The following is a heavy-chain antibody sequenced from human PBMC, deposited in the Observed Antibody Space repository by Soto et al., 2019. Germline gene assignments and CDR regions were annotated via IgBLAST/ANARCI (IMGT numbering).Heavy chain of an antibody. CDR1: GGSVTSYY. CDR3: ARDGVGPHGMDV. CDR2: IYTSGNT. V-gene: IGHV4-4*07. Sequence: QVQLQESDPGLVKPSETLSLTCTVSGGSVTSYYWSWIRQPAGKGLDWIGRIYTSGNTDYNPSLTSRVTMSIDTSKNQFSLKLNSVTAADTAVYYCARDGVGPHGMDVWGQGTTVTVSS. D-gene: IGHD2-8*01. J-gene: IGHJ6*02.